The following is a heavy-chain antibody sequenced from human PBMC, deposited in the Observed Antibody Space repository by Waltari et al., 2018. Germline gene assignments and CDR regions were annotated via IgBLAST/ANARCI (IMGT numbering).Heavy chain of an antibody. Sequence: QVQLQQWGAGLLKPSETLSLTCAVYGGSFSGYYWSWIRQPPGKGLEWIGEINHSGSTNYNPSLKSRVTISVDTSKNQFSLKLSSVTAADTAVYYCARQRYYYAQGGYYYYGMDVWGQGTTVTVSS. CDR3: ARQRYYYAQGGYYYYGMDV. V-gene: IGHV4-34*01. CDR1: GGSFSGYY. CDR2: INHSGST. J-gene: IGHJ6*02. D-gene: IGHD3-10*01.